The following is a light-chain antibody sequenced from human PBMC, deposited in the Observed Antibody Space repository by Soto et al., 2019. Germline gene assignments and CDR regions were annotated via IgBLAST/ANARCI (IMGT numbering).Light chain of an antibody. V-gene: IGKV3-11*01. CDR3: QQHTNWPLT. CDR1: QSVSIF. Sequence: ETVLTQCPATLSLSPGEGAGLSCRASQSVSIFLAWYQQKHGQAPRLLIYDASNRATGIPARFSGSGSGTDFTLTISSLEPEDFAVYYCQQHTNWPLTFGGGTKVDIK. J-gene: IGKJ4*01. CDR2: DAS.